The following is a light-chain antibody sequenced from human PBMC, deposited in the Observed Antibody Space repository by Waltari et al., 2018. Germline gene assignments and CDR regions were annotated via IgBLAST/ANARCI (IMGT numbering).Light chain of an antibody. V-gene: IGLV2-8*01. CDR3: SSYAGSNNVL. CDR1: SSDVGGYTL. J-gene: IGLJ2*01. Sequence: QSALTQPPSASGSPGQSVTISCTGTSSDVGGYTLVSWYQQHPGKAPKLMIHEVSKRPSGVPDRFSGSKSGNTASLTVSGLQAEDEADYYCSSYAGSNNVLFGGGTKVTVL. CDR2: EVS.